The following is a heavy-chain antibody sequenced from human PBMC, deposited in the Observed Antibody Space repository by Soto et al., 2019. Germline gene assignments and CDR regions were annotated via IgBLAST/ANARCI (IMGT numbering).Heavy chain of an antibody. V-gene: IGHV1-3*01. CDR1: GYTFTSYA. CDR3: AKTSGYSLYDY. CDR2: INAGNGNT. Sequence: QVQLVQSGAEVKKPGASVKVSCKASGYTFTSYAMHWVRQAPGQRLEWMGWINAGNGNTKYSQKFQGRVTITRGTSAGTAYMELSSLRSEDTAVYYCAKTSGYSLYDYWGQGTLVTVSS. D-gene: IGHD3-3*01. J-gene: IGHJ4*02.